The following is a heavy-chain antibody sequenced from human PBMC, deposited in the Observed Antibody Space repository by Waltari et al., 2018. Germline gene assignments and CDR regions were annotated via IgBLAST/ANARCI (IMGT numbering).Heavy chain of an antibody. CDR1: GASISAGSYY. CDR3: ARHPVVISNFDY. D-gene: IGHD3-22*01. J-gene: IGHJ4*02. V-gene: IGHV4-39*01. Sequence: QLQLQESGPGLVKPSETLSLSCNVSGASISAGSYYWGWIRQPPGKGLEWIGSIYNDGTTHYSPSLKSRVTISVDTSKNQFSLKLSSVTAADTAVYYCARHPVVISNFDYWGQGTLVTVSS. CDR2: IYNDGTT.